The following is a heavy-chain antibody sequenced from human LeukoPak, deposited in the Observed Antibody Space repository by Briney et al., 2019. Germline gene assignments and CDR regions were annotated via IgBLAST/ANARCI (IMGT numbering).Heavy chain of an antibody. CDR1: GDSISSYY. Sequence: PSETLSLTCTVSGDSISSYYWSWIRQPPGKGLEWIGYIYYSGNTNYNPSLKSRVTISVDTSKTQFSLKLTSVTAADTAVYYCARAVAGTRVAFNIWGQGTMVTVSS. CDR2: IYYSGNT. CDR3: ARAVAGTRVAFNI. V-gene: IGHV4-59*01. J-gene: IGHJ3*02. D-gene: IGHD6-19*01.